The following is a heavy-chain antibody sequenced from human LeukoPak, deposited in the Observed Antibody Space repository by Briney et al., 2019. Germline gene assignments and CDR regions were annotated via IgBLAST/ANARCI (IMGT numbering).Heavy chain of an antibody. V-gene: IGHV1-18*01. CDR2: ISAYNSAYNGNT. J-gene: IGHJ4*02. Sequence: GASVKVSCKAFGYTFIDYGITWVRQAPGQGLEWMGWISAYNSAYNGNTHYAQKLQGRVTMTTDTSTNTGYMELRSLRSDDTAVYYCARAYGSGSYTGIDYWGQGTLVTVSS. CDR1: GYTFIDYG. CDR3: ARAYGSGSYTGIDY. D-gene: IGHD3-10*01.